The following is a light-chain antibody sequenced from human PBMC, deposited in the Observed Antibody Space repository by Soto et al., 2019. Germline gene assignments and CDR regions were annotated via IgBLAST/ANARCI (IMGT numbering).Light chain of an antibody. CDR1: QGISSY. V-gene: IGKV1-8*01. J-gene: IGKJ3*01. CDR3: QQYYSYPRVT. Sequence: AIRMTQSPSSFSASTGDRVTITCRASQGISSYLAWYQQKPGKAPKLLIYAASTLQSGVPSRFSGSGSGTDFTLTISCLQSEDFATYYCQQYYSYPRVTFGPGTKVHIK. CDR2: AAS.